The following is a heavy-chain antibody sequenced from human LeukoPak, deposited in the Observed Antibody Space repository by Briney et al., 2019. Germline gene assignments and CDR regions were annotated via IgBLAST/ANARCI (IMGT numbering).Heavy chain of an antibody. CDR1: DYTFTTYG. D-gene: IGHD2-2*01. Sequence: ASVKVSCKASDYTFTTYGISWGRQAPGQGGEWMGWINAYNDNTNYAQKLQGRVTMTTDTSTSTAYIELRSLRSDDTAVYYCASRYCSSSTSCYAEDAFDIWGQGTMVTVSS. CDR3: ASRYCSSSTSCYAEDAFDI. J-gene: IGHJ3*02. V-gene: IGHV1-18*01. CDR2: INAYNDNT.